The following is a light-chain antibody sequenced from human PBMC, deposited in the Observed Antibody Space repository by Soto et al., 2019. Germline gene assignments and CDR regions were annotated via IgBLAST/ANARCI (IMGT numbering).Light chain of an antibody. CDR3: CSYAGSYTLV. CDR1: SSDVGGYHY. Sequence: QSVLTQPRSVSGSPGQSVTLSCTGTSSDVGGYHYVSWYQHHPGKAPKIITYDVNKRPSGVPDRFSGSKSGNTASLTISGLQTEDEADYYCCSYAGSYTLVFGGGTQLTVL. V-gene: IGLV2-11*01. J-gene: IGLJ2*01. CDR2: DVN.